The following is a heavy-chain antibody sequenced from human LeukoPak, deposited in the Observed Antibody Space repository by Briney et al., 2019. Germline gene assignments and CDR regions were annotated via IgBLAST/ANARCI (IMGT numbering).Heavy chain of an antibody. V-gene: IGHV1-2*02. CDR3: ARDPFALGIVIVPY. D-gene: IGHD2/OR15-2a*01. J-gene: IGHJ4*02. CDR1: GYTFTSYD. Sequence: ASVKVSCKASGYTFTSYDINWVRQATGQGLEWMGWINPNSGGTNYAQKFQGRVTMTSDTSITTAYMELSRLRSDDTAVCYCARDPFALGIVIVPYWGQGTLVTVSS. CDR2: INPNSGGT.